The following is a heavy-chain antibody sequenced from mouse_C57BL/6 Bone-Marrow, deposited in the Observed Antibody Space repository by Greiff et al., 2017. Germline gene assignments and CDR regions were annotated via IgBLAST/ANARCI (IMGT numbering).Heavy chain of an antibody. CDR3: ARTRLRYYAMDY. CDR1: GYTFTSYG. CDR2: IYPRSGNT. D-gene: IGHD2-2*01. Sequence: VQLQQSGAELARPGASVKLSCKASGYTFTSYGISWVKQRTGQGLEWIGEIYPRSGNTYYNEKFKGKATLTADKSSSTAYMELRSLTSEDSAVYFWARTRLRYYAMDYWGQGTSVTVSS. V-gene: IGHV1-81*01. J-gene: IGHJ4*01.